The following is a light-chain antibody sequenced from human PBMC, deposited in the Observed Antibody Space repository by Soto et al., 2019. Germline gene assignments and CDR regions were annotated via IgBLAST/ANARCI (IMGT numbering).Light chain of an antibody. CDR3: SSYTDGSSLHV. CDR1: SSDVGGYNH. V-gene: IGLV2-14*01. Sequence: QSALTQPASVSGSPGQSITISCTGTSSDVGGYNHVSWYQQHPGKAPKVMIYDVSNRASGISDRFSGSKSDNTASLTISGLQAEDEADYYCSSYTDGSSLHVFGTGTKLTVL. CDR2: DVS. J-gene: IGLJ1*01.